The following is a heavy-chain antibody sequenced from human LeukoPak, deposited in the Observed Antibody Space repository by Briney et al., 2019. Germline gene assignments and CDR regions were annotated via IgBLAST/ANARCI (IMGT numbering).Heavy chain of an antibody. J-gene: IGHJ6*02. V-gene: IGHV3-7*03. D-gene: IGHD3-16*01. CDR2: INHNGNVN. Sequence: GGSLRLSCAASGFTFSSHWMTWVRQAPGKGLEWVASINHNGNVNYYVDSVKGRFTISRDNAKNSLYLQMSNLRAEDTAVYFCARGGGLDVWGQGATVTVSS. CDR3: ARGGGLDV. CDR1: GFTFSSHW.